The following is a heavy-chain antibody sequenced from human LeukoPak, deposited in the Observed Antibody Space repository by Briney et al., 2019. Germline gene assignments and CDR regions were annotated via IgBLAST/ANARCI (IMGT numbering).Heavy chain of an antibody. CDR3: ARDKTPLYCSSTSCYFRYYFDY. CDR1: GFTFSSYA. V-gene: IGHV3-23*01. D-gene: IGHD2-2*01. CDR2: ISGSGGST. J-gene: IGHJ4*02. Sequence: GGSLRLSCAASGFTFSSYAMSWVRQAPGKGLEWVSAISGSGGSTYYADSVKGRFTISRDNSKNTLYLQMNSLRAEDTAVYYCARDKTPLYCSSTSCYFRYYFDYWGQGTLVTVSS.